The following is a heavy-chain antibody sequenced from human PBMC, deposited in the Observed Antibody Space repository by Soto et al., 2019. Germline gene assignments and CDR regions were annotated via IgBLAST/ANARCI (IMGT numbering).Heavy chain of an antibody. CDR3: ATYYYDSSGYPRFDY. CDR2: IWYDGSNK. D-gene: IGHD3-22*01. Sequence: GGSQRLSCAASGFTFRSYGMHWVRQAPGKGLEWVAVIWYDGSNKYYADSVKGRFTISRDNSKNTLYLQMNSLRAEDTAVYYCATYYYDSSGYPRFDYWGQGTLVTVSS. V-gene: IGHV3-33*01. J-gene: IGHJ4*02. CDR1: GFTFRSYG.